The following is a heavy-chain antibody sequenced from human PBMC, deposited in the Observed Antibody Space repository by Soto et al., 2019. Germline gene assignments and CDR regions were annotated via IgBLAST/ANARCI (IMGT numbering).Heavy chain of an antibody. Sequence: ASVKVSCKASGGTFSSYAISWVRQAPGQGLEWMGGIIPIFGTASYAQKFQGRVTITADESTSTAYMELSSLRSEDTAVYYCATRAPYYYDSSGSLFDPWGQGTLVTVSS. CDR3: ATRAPYYYDSSGSLFDP. J-gene: IGHJ5*02. CDR1: GGTFSSYA. V-gene: IGHV1-69*13. D-gene: IGHD3-22*01. CDR2: IIPIFGTA.